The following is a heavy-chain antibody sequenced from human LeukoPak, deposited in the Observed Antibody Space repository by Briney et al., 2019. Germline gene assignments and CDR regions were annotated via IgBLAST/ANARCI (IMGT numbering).Heavy chain of an antibody. D-gene: IGHD3-10*01. Sequence: XXLRLXXXXSGFTXSSYAMSWVRQAPGKGLEWVSTISGSGGSTYYADSVKGQFTISRDNSKNTLYLQMNSLRAEDTAVYYCAKGTSSDHYGSGSYFSTGYYWGQGTLVTVSS. V-gene: IGHV3-23*01. CDR1: GFTXSSYA. J-gene: IGHJ4*02. CDR3: AKGTSSDHYGSGSYFSTGYY. CDR2: ISGSGGST.